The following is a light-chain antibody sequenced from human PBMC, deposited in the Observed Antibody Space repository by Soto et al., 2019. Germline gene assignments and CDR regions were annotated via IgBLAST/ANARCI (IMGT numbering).Light chain of an antibody. CDR2: DAS. Sequence: EIGLTQSPATLSLSPGERATLSCRASQSVSSYLAWYQQKPGQAPRLLIYDASNRATGIPARFSGSGSGTDFTRTISSLEPEDFAVYYCQQRSNWPPGYTFGQGTKLEIK. J-gene: IGKJ2*01. CDR3: QQRSNWPPGYT. CDR1: QSVSSY. V-gene: IGKV3-11*01.